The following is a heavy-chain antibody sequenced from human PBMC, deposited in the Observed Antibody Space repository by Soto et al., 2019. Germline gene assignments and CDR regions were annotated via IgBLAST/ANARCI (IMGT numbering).Heavy chain of an antibody. CDR1: GGSFSGYY. J-gene: IGHJ6*02. CDR2: INHSGST. D-gene: IGHD2-15*01. V-gene: IGHV4-34*01. CDR3: ARVMIVVVVAATGMIWGDRYGMDV. Sequence: QVQLQQWGAGLLKPSETLSLTCAVYGGSFSGYYWSWIRQPPGKGLEWIGEINHSGSTNYNPSLXRRLNXPVDTSKNQFXXKXSXATAADTAVYYCARVMIVVVVAATGMIWGDRYGMDVWGQGTTVTVSS.